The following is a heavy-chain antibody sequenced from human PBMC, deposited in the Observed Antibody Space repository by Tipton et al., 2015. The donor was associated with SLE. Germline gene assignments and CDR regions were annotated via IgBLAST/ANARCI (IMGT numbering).Heavy chain of an antibody. CDR3: ARGGDYGGNGDSFDT. V-gene: IGHV1-18*01. D-gene: IGHD4-23*01. Sequence: QSGPEVKKPGASVKVSCKASGYTFTSYGISWVRQAPGQGLEWMGWISGYNGDTHYAQKLQGRVTMTTDTSTTTAYMELRSLRSDDTAVYYCARGGDYGGNGDSFDTWGQGTMVTVSS. J-gene: IGHJ3*02. CDR1: GYTFTSYG. CDR2: ISGYNGDT.